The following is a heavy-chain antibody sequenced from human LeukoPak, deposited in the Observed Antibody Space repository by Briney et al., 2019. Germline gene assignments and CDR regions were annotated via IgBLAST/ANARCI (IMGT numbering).Heavy chain of an antibody. CDR3: ANNFYSSGWGFDY. Sequence: PGGSLRLSCAASGFTFSSYGMHSVRQAPGKGLEWVAVISYDGSNKYYADSVKGRFTISRDNSKDTLYLQMNSLRAEDTAVYYCANNFYSSGWGFDYWGQGTLVTVSS. CDR2: ISYDGSNK. D-gene: IGHD6-19*01. CDR1: GFTFSSYG. J-gene: IGHJ4*02. V-gene: IGHV3-30*18.